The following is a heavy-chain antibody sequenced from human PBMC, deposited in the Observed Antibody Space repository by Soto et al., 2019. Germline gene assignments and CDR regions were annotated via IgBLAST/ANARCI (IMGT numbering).Heavy chain of an antibody. J-gene: IGHJ6*02. CDR2: TYYRSRWYH. CDR1: GDSVSSDTAA. V-gene: IGHV6-1*01. CDR3: ARARYNWNRSYYYAMDV. Sequence: PSQTLSLTCAISGDSVSSDTAAWNWIRQSPSRGLEWLGRTYYRSRWYHDYVVSVKSRITIDPDTSKNQVSLQLNSVTPEDTAVYYCARARYNWNRSYYYAMDVGGQGTTVTVSS. D-gene: IGHD1-20*01.